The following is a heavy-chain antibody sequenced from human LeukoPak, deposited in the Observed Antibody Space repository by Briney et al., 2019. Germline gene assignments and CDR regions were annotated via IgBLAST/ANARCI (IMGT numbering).Heavy chain of an antibody. CDR1: GGSISSGDYY. V-gene: IGHV4-30-4*01. CDR3: ARDQRRITMVRGVIPSWFDP. D-gene: IGHD3-10*01. CDR2: IYYSGST. J-gene: IGHJ5*02. Sequence: SETLSLTCTVSGGSISSGDYYWSWIRQPPGKGLEWIGYIYYSGSTYYNPSLKSRVTISVDTSKNQFSLKLSSVTAADTAVYYCARDQRRITMVRGVIPSWFDPWGQGTLVTVSS.